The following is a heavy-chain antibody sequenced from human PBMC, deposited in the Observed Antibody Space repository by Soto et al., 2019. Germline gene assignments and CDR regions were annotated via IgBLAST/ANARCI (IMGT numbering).Heavy chain of an antibody. CDR1: GDSVSSNSAA. D-gene: IGHD1-26*01. CDR3: ARDVGTTVYYYYGMDV. CDR2: TYYRSKWYN. J-gene: IGHJ6*02. Sequence: SQTLSLTCVISGDSVSSNSAAWNWIRQSPSRGLEWLGRTYYRSKWYNDYAVSVKSRITINPDTSKNQSSLQLNSVTPEDTAVYYCARDVGTTVYYYYGMDVWGQGTTVTVSS. V-gene: IGHV6-1*01.